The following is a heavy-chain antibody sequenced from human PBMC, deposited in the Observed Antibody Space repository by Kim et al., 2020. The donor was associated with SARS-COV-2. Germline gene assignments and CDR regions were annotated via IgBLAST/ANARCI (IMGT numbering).Heavy chain of an antibody. D-gene: IGHD3-22*01. CDR3: VRDRFYYDASGYRRDAFDI. J-gene: IGHJ3*02. CDR2: IDYSGGT. V-gene: IGHV4-61*01. Sequence: SETLSLRCTVTGGSVNTGSSYWSWLRQAPGKRLEWIGYIDYSGGTIYNPSLNSRVTISIDMSKNQFSLNVNSVTGADTAVYYCVRDRFYYDASGYRRDAFDIWGQGTMVSVSS. CDR1: GGSVNTGSSY.